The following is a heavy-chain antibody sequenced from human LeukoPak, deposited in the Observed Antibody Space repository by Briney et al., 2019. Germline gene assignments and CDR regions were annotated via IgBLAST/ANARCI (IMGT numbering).Heavy chain of an antibody. V-gene: IGHV1-69*01. J-gene: IGHJ4*02. Sequence: SVKVSCKASGGTFSSYAISWVRQAPGQGLEWTGGIIPIFGTANYAQKFQGRVTITADESTSTAYMELSSLRSEDTAVYYCARDYVIQKWVPLGLWGQGTLVTVSS. D-gene: IGHD1-26*01. CDR3: ARDYVIQKWVPLGL. CDR2: IIPIFGTA. CDR1: GGTFSSYA.